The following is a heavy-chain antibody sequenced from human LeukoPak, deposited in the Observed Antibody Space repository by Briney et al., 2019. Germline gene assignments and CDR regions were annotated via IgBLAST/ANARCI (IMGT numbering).Heavy chain of an antibody. J-gene: IGHJ3*02. CDR2: IYYSGST. Sequence: SETLSLTCTVSGGSISSYYWNWIRQPPGKGLEWIGYIYYSGSTNYNPSLKSRVTISVDTSKNQFSLKLSSVTAADTAVYYCARSVLRFLEWPNAFDIWGQGTMVTVSS. D-gene: IGHD3-3*01. CDR1: GGSISSYY. V-gene: IGHV4-59*01. CDR3: ARSVLRFLEWPNAFDI.